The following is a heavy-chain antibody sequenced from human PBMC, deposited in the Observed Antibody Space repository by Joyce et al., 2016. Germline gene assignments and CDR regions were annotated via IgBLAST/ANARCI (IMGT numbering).Heavy chain of an antibody. CDR2: NNQKCGTT. CDR3: AKVVVGATGFYYHYMDV. J-gene: IGHJ6*03. Sequence: QVQLVQSGAEVKEPGSSVKVSCKASGGSFRTFAINWVRQVPGQGLEGMGGNNQKCGTTNYERSFQGRLKITADKSTSTVYMELSSLRSDETAVYFCAKVVVGATGFYYHYMDVWGKGTTVTVAS. CDR1: GGSFRTFA. D-gene: IGHD1-26*01. V-gene: IGHV1-69*06.